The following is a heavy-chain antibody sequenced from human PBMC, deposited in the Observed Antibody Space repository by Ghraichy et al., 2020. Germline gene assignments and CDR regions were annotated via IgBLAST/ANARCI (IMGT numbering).Heavy chain of an antibody. V-gene: IGHV3-13*01. CDR3: VRGGATRPGIDAFDI. Sequence: GGSLRLSCAASGFKLSKYDMHWARQVTGKGLEWVSSIGTGGDTYYQVSVKGRFTISRDNAKNSFYLQMYSLRAEDTSVYYCVRGGATRPGIDAFDIWGQGTMVIVSS. J-gene: IGHJ3*02. CDR2: IGTGGDT. CDR1: GFKLSKYD. D-gene: IGHD1-14*01.